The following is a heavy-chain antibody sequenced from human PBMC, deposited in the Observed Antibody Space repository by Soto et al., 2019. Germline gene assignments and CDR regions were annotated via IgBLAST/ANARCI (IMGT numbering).Heavy chain of an antibody. CDR2: IIPILGIA. D-gene: IGHD4-17*01. CDR1: GGTFSSYT. Sequence: QVQLVQSGAEVQKPGSSVKVSCKASGGTFSSYTISWVRQAPGQGLEWMGRIIPILGIANYAQKFQGRVTITADKSTSTAYMELSSLRSEDTAVYYCAYGATRGYFDYWGQGTLVTVSS. J-gene: IGHJ4*02. V-gene: IGHV1-69*02. CDR3: AYGATRGYFDY.